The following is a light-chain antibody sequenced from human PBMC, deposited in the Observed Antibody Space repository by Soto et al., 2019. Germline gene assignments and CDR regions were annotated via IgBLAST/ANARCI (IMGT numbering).Light chain of an antibody. CDR2: GAS. V-gene: IGKV3-15*01. J-gene: IGKJ2*01. Sequence: EIVMTQSPATLSLSPGQRATLSCRASQSVSSNLAWYQQILGQAPRLLISGASTRATGIPARFTGSGSGTEFTRTISSLQSEDFAVYYCQQYNNWPHSFGQGTKVDIK. CDR3: QQYNNWPHS. CDR1: QSVSSN.